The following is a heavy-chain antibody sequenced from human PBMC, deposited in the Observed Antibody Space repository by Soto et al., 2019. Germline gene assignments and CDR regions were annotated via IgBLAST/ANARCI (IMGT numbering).Heavy chain of an antibody. CDR3: AREYGNYYDSSGYYYYYYGMDV. Sequence: QVQLVQSGAEVKKPGASVKVSCKASGYTFTSYGISWVRQAPGQGLEWMGWISAYNGNTNYAQKLQGRVTMTTDTSTSTAYMELRSLRSDDTAVYYCAREYGNYYDSSGYYYYYYGMDVWGQGTRVTVSS. CDR2: ISAYNGNT. D-gene: IGHD3-22*01. J-gene: IGHJ6*02. V-gene: IGHV1-18*01. CDR1: GYTFTSYG.